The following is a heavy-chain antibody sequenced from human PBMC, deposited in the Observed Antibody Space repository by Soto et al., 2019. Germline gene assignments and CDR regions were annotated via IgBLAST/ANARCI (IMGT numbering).Heavy chain of an antibody. J-gene: IGHJ4*02. CDR2: ISYDGTNK. D-gene: IGHD7-27*01. CDR1: GFSFSISP. Sequence: GGSLRLSCAASGFSFSISPMHWVRQAPGKGPEWVALISYDGTNKFYADSVKGRFTISRDNSKSTLYLQVDSLRPEDAAVYYCARDPKTSGGQHWAFNYLDSWGQGTLVTSPQ. CDR3: ARDPKTSGGQHWAFNYLDS. V-gene: IGHV3-30-3*01.